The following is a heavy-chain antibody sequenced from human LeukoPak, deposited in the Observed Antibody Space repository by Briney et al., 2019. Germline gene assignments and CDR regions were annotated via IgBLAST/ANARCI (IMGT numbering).Heavy chain of an antibody. D-gene: IGHD4-11*01. J-gene: IGHJ6*02. CDR2: IYPGDSDT. CDR1: GYSFTSYW. CDR3: ARDMSGLQYRYYGMDV. V-gene: IGHV5-51*01. Sequence: ESLKISCKGSGYSFTSYWIGWVRQMPGKGLEWMGIIYPGDSDTRYSPSFQGQVTISADKSISTAYLQWSSLKASDTAMYYCARDMSGLQYRYYGMDVWGQGTTVTVSS.